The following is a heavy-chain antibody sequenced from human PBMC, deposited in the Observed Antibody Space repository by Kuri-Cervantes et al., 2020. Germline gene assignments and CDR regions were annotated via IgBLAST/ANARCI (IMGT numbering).Heavy chain of an antibody. CDR3: ARAPAXXRIFFDY. D-gene: IGHD6-13*01. CDR1: GFTFSSYA. Sequence: GGSLRLXCAASGFTFSSYAMSWVRXAPGKGLEWVSAISGSGGSTYYADSVKGRFTISRDNAKNSLYLQMNSLRAEDTAXXYCARAPAXXRIFFDYWGQGTLVTVSS. J-gene: IGHJ4*02. CDR2: ISGSGGST. V-gene: IGHV3-23*01.